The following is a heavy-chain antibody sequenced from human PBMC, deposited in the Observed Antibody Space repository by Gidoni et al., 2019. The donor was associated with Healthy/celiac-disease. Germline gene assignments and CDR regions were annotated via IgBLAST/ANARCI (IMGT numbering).Heavy chain of an antibody. CDR1: GLPFRRSA. CDR2: IRSKANSYAT. CDR3: TRVGVPAATTVWFGEFRDAFDI. Sequence: EVQLVSSGGGLVQPGGYLKLSCAASGLPFRRSAIPLVRPASGKGVEWVGRIRSKANSYATAYAASVKGRCTISRDDSKNTAYLQMNSLKTEDTAVYYCTRVGVPAATTVWFGEFRDAFDIWGQGTMVTVSS. V-gene: IGHV3-73*02. J-gene: IGHJ3*02. D-gene: IGHD2-2*01.